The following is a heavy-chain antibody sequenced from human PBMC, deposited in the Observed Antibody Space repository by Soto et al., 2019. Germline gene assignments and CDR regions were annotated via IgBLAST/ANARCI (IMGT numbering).Heavy chain of an antibody. CDR1: GFTFSSYS. CDR2: ISSSSSYI. D-gene: IGHD3-10*01. J-gene: IGHJ4*02. Sequence: EVQLVESGGGLVKPGGPLRLSCAASGFTFSSYSMNWVRQAPGKGLEWVSSISSSSSYIYYADSVKGRFTISRDNAKNSLYLQMNSLRAEDTAVYYCARDNGFGDSNDYWGQGTLVTVSS. CDR3: ARDNGFGDSNDY. V-gene: IGHV3-21*01.